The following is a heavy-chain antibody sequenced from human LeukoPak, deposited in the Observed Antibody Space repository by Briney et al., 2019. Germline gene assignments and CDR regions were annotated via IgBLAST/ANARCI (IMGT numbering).Heavy chain of an antibody. V-gene: IGHV3-48*01. J-gene: IGHJ4*02. CDR2: ISSSSSTI. CDR1: GFIFSNHT. CDR3: ATLAGDQNPRYCSSTSCYWDLDY. Sequence: PGGSLRLSCAASGFIFSNHTMNWVRQAPGKGLEWVSYISSSSSTIYYADSVKGRFTISRDNAKNSLYLQMDSLRAEDTAVYYCATLAGDQNPRYCSSTSCYWDLDYWGQGTLVTVSS. D-gene: IGHD2-2*01.